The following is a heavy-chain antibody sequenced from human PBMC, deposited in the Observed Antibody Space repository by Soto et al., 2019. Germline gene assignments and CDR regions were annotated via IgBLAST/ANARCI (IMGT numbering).Heavy chain of an antibody. CDR2: ISWNSGSI. V-gene: IGHV3-9*01. Sequence: EVQLVESGGGLVQPGRSLRLSCAGSGFSFDDYAMHWVRQAPGKGLEWVSGISWNSGSIGYADSVKGRFTISRDNAKNSLYLQMNSLRAEDTALYYCAKGRAYWYFDLWGRGTLVTVSS. D-gene: IGHD3-10*01. CDR3: AKGRAYWYFDL. J-gene: IGHJ2*01. CDR1: GFSFDDYA.